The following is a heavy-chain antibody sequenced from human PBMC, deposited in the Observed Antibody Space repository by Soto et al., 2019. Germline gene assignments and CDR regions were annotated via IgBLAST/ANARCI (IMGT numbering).Heavy chain of an antibody. J-gene: IGHJ2*01. D-gene: IGHD1-26*01. V-gene: IGHV1-3*01. CDR3: ARGGSLYWYFDL. Sequence: QVQLVQSGAEVKKPGASVKVSCKASGYTFTSYAMHSVRQAPGQRLEWMGWINAGNGNTKYSQKFQGRVTITRDTSASTACMELSSLRSEDTAVYYCARGGSLYWYFDLWGRGTLVTVSS. CDR1: GYTFTSYA. CDR2: INAGNGNT.